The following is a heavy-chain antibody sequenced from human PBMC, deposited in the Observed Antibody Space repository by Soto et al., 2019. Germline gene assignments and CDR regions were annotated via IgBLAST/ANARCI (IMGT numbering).Heavy chain of an antibody. CDR1: GYTFTSYY. Sequence: SVKVSCKASGYTFTSYYMHWVRQAPGQGLEWMGGIIPIFGTANYAQKFQGRVTITADESTSTAYMELSSLRSEDTAVYYCARDGADFWSGFFDYWGQGTLVTVSS. J-gene: IGHJ4*02. V-gene: IGHV1-69*13. CDR2: IIPIFGTA. D-gene: IGHD3-3*01. CDR3: ARDGADFWSGFFDY.